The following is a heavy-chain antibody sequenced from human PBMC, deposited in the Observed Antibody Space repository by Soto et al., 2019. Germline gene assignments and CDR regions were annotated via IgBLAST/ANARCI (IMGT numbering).Heavy chain of an antibody. J-gene: IGHJ6*02. Sequence: TGGSLRLSCAASGFTFSSYAMSWVRQAPGKGLEWVSAISGSGGSTYYADSVKGRFTISRDNSKNTLYLQMNSLRAEDTAVYYCAESHIIAALWYYYGMDGWGQGTTVTVAS. CDR3: AESHIIAALWYYYGMDG. V-gene: IGHV3-23*01. CDR2: ISGSGGST. CDR1: GFTFSSYA. D-gene: IGHD6-6*01.